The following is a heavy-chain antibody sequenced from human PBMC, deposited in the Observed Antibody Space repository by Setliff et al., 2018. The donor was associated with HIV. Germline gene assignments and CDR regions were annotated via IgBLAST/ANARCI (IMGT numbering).Heavy chain of an antibody. Sequence: SETLSLTCTVSGGSMSSHYWSWIRQPPGKGLEWIGYMYYSGGTSYNPSLKSRVTISVDTSRKQFSLKVTSVTAADTAVYYCARGDTPDVWGKGTTVTVSS. CDR2: MYYSGGT. CDR3: ARGDTPDV. J-gene: IGHJ6*04. CDR1: GGSMSSHY. V-gene: IGHV4-59*11. D-gene: IGHD3-16*01.